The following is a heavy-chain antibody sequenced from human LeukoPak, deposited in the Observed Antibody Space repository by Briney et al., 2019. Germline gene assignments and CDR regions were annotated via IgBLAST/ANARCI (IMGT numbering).Heavy chain of an antibody. CDR1: GFTFSDYG. V-gene: IGHV3-30*03. CDR3: AREHSHSNCFFDL. CDR2: VAKDGGHK. J-gene: IGHJ2*01. D-gene: IGHD4-11*01. Sequence: GGSLRLSCVASGFTFSDYGIQWVRQAPGKGLEWVAVVAKDGGHKVYSASVKGRLSISRDNSKNTAFLQMDSLRTEDATVYFCAREHSHSNCFFDLWGPGTPVTVSS.